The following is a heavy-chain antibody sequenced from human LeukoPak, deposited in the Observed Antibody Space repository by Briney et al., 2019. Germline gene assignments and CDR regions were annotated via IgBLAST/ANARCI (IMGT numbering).Heavy chain of an antibody. CDR3: ARNFGRDGFDC. J-gene: IGHJ4*02. V-gene: IGHV4-59*01. CDR1: GGSISSYY. D-gene: IGHD5-24*01. Sequence: SETLSLTCTVSGGSISSYYWSWIRQPPGKGLEWIGYIYYSGSTNYNPSLKSRVTISVDTSKNQFSLKLSSVAAADTAVYCCARNFGRDGFDCWGQGTLVTVSS. CDR2: IYYSGST.